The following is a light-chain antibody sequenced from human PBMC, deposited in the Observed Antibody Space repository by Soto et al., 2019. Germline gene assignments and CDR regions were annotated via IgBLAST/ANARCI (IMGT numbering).Light chain of an antibody. CDR2: SAS. J-gene: IGKJ1*01. CDR1: QSISTD. V-gene: IGKV3-15*01. CDR3: QRYGRSPTT. Sequence: EVVMTQSPATLSVSPWVRATLSCRASQSISTDLAWYQQKHGQAPSLLIFSASTRATGVPARISGSGSGTEFTLTISSLQSEDFAVYCCQRYGRSPTTFGQGTKVDNK.